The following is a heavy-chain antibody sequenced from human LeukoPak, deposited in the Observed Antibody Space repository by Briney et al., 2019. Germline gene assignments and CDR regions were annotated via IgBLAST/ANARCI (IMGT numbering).Heavy chain of an antibody. CDR3: ARPLSTAAGTPVQFDP. J-gene: IGHJ5*02. CDR2: ISAYNGNT. CDR1: GYTFTSYG. V-gene: IGHV1-18*01. D-gene: IGHD6-13*01. Sequence: ASVKVSFKASGYTFTSYGISWVRQAPGQGLEWMGWISAYNGNTNYAQKLQGRVTMTTDTSTSTAYMELRSLRSDDTAVYYCARPLSTAAGTPVQFDPWGQGTLVTVSS.